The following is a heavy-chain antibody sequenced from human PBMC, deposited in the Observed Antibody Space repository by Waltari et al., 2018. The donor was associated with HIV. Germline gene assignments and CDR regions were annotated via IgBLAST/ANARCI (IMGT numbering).Heavy chain of an antibody. CDR3: AKRGANGWFSMDY. D-gene: IGHD6-19*01. V-gene: IGHV7-4-1*02. Sequence: QVQLVQSGSELKKPGASVKVSCRASGYTFTTYSLTWVRQAPGQGLEWMGWINTNTGSPTDAQGFRGRFVLSSDTSVSTAYLQISSLKAEDTAMYFCAKRGANGWFSMDYWGQGTLVTVSS. CDR2: INTNTGSP. CDR1: GYTFTTYS. J-gene: IGHJ4*02.